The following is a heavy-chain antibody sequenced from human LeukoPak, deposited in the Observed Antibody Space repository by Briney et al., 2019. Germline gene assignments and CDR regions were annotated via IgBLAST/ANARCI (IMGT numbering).Heavy chain of an antibody. Sequence: ASVKVSCKASGYNLYSYGVSWVRQAPGQGLEWMGWISANSGDTKYAQNLQGRVTMTTDTSTSTVYMELRTLKLDDTAVYYCVRDQGVSRFLEWLLCDWFDPWGKGTLVTVSS. CDR3: VRDQGVSRFLEWLLCDWFDP. V-gene: IGHV1-18*01. D-gene: IGHD3-3*01. J-gene: IGHJ5*02. CDR2: ISANSGDT. CDR1: GYNLYSYG.